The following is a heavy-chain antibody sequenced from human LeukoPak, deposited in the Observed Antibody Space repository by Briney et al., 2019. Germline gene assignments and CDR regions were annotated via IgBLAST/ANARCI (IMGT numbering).Heavy chain of an antibody. Sequence: SETLSLTCAVYGGSFSGYYWSWIRQPPGKGLEWIGEINHSGSTNYNPSLKSRVTISVDTSKNQFSLKLSSVTAADTAVYYCARVGRFVPAAIDYFDYWGQGTLVTASS. V-gene: IGHV4-34*01. CDR1: GGSFSGYY. CDR3: ARVGRFVPAAIDYFDY. D-gene: IGHD2-2*01. CDR2: INHSGST. J-gene: IGHJ4*02.